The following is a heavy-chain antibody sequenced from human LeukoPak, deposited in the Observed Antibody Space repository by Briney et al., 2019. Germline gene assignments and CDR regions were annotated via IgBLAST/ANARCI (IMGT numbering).Heavy chain of an antibody. V-gene: IGHV3-7*01. D-gene: IGHD1-26*01. CDR3: ARGLGATTADWYFDL. CDR2: IKQDGSEK. J-gene: IGHJ2*01. Sequence: GGSLRLSCAASGFTFSSYWMSWVRQAPGKGLEWVANIKQDGSEKYYVDSVKGRFTISRDNAKNSLYLQMNSLRAEDTAVYYCARGLGATTADWYFDLWGRGTLATVSS. CDR1: GFTFSSYW.